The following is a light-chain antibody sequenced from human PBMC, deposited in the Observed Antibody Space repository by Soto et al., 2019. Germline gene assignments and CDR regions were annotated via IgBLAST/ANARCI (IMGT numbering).Light chain of an antibody. Sequence: QSALTQPPSASGSPGQSVTISCTGTSSDVGGYNYVSWYQQHPGKAPKLMIYDVSKRPSGVPDRFSGSKSGNTASLTVSGLQAEDEADYYCNSYAGSNNVVFGGGTQLTVL. CDR3: NSYAGSNNVV. J-gene: IGLJ2*01. CDR1: SSDVGGYNY. V-gene: IGLV2-8*01. CDR2: DVS.